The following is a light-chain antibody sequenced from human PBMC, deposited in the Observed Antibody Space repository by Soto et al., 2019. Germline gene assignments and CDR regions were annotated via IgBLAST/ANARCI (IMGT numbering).Light chain of an antibody. V-gene: IGLV1-40*01. CDR2: GNS. J-gene: IGLJ1*01. Sequence: QSVLTQPPSVSGAPGQRVTISCTGSSSNIGAGYDVHWYQQLPGTAPKLLINGNSNRPSGVPDRFSGSKSGTSAPLAITGLQAEDEADYYCQSYDSSLSAFFGTGTKLTVL. CDR3: QSYDSSLSAF. CDR1: SSNIGAGYD.